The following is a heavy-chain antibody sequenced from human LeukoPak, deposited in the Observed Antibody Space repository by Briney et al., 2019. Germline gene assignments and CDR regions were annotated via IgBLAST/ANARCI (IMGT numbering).Heavy chain of an antibody. J-gene: IGHJ4*02. CDR3: AKSGFLEWYFDF. Sequence: SETLSLTCTVSGGSISSYYWSWIRQPVGKGLEWIGRIHASGTINYNPSLKSRVNISIDSSKNQFSVRLSSVTAADTAMYYCAKSGFLEWYFDFWGQGNMVTVSS. CDR2: IHASGTI. D-gene: IGHD3-3*01. CDR1: GGSISSYY. V-gene: IGHV4-4*07.